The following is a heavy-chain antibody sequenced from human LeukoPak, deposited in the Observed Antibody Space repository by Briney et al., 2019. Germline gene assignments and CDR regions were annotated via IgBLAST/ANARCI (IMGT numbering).Heavy chain of an antibody. CDR3: ARLGGGSYYEGQRFDNYYGMDV. J-gene: IGHJ6*02. CDR2: IYYSGST. V-gene: IGHV4-59*08. CDR1: GGSISSYY. Sequence: SETLSLTCTVSGGSISSYYWSWIRQPPGKGLEWIGYIYYSGSTNYNPSLKSRVTISVDTSKNQFSLKLSSVTAADTAVYYCARLGGGSYYEGQRFDNYYGMDVWGQGTTVTVSS. D-gene: IGHD1-26*01.